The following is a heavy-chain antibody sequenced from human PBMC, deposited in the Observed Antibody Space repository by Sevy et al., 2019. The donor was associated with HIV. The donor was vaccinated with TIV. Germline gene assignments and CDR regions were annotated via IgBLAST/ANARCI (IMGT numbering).Heavy chain of an antibody. Sequence: ASVKVSCRASGYTFISYDMHWVRQAPGQGLEWMGIINPSGGSTNYAQKFQGRVTMTRDKSTSTVYMELSSLKFVDTAVYFCARGYGSLDYWGPGTPVTVSS. CDR2: INPSGGST. CDR3: ARGYGSLDY. D-gene: IGHD2-15*01. CDR1: GYTFISYD. V-gene: IGHV1-46*01. J-gene: IGHJ4*02.